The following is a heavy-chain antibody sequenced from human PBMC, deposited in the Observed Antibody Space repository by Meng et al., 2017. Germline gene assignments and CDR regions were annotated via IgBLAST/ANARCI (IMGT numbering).Heavy chain of an antibody. Sequence: ASVKVSCKASGYTFTGYYMHWVRQAPGQGLEWMGRINPNSGGTNYAQKFQGRVTMTTDTSTSTAYMELRSLRSDDTAVYYCARDRSSGWYEYYYYYYGMDVWGQGTTVTVSS. D-gene: IGHD6-19*01. J-gene: IGHJ6*02. CDR2: INPNSGGT. CDR1: GYTFTGYY. V-gene: IGHV1-2*06. CDR3: ARDRSSGWYEYYYYYYGMDV.